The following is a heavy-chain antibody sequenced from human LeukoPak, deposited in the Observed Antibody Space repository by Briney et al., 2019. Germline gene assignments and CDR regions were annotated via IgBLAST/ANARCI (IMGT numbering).Heavy chain of an antibody. CDR2: ISAYNGNT. CDR3: ARDKYYDILTGYSDY. V-gene: IGHV1-18*01. D-gene: IGHD3-9*01. CDR1: GYTFTSYG. Sequence: ASVKVSCKASGYTFTSYGISWVRQAPGQGLEWMGWISAYNGNTNYAQKLQGRVTMTTDTSTSTAYMELRRLRSDDTAVYYCARDKYYDILTGYSDYWGQGTLVTVSS. J-gene: IGHJ4*02.